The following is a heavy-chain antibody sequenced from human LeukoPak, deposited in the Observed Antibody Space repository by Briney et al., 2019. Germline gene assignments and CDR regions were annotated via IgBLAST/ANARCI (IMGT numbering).Heavy chain of an antibody. V-gene: IGHV4-34*01. D-gene: IGHD6-19*01. CDR1: GGSFSGYY. Sequence: SETLSLTCAVYGGSFSGYYWSWIRQPPGKGLEWIGEINHSGSTNYNPSLKSRVTISVDTSKNQLSLKLSSVTAADTAVYYCARLSVGIAVAGTDYWGQGTLVTVSS. CDR2: INHSGST. J-gene: IGHJ4*02. CDR3: ARLSVGIAVAGTDY.